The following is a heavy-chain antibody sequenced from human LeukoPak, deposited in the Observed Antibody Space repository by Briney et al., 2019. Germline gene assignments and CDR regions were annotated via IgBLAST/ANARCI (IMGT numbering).Heavy chain of an antibody. CDR1: GYTFTGYY. CDR2: INPNSGGT. CDR3: ARDSAVTGRDDAFDI. D-gene: IGHD4-17*01. J-gene: IGHJ3*02. V-gene: IGHV1-2*02. Sequence: ASVKVSCKASGYTFTGYYMHWVRQAPGQGLEWMGWINPNSGGTNCAQKFQGRVTMTRDTSISTAYMELSRLRSDDTAVYYCARDSAVTGRDDAFDIWGQGTMVTVSS.